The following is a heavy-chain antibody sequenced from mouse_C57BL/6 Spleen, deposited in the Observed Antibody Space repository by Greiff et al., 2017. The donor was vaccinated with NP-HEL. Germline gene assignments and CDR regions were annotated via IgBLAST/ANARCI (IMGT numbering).Heavy chain of an antibody. D-gene: IGHD1-1*01. CDR2: INSVSSTI. J-gene: IGHJ2*01. Sequence: EVQVVESGGGLVKPGGSLKLSCAASGFTFSDFGMHWVRQAPEKGLEWVAYINSVSSTIYYADTVKGRFTISRDNAKNTLFLQMTSLRSEDTAMYYCARNRYYFGSYYFDYWGQGTTLTVSS. CDR3: ARNRYYFGSYYFDY. V-gene: IGHV5-17*01. CDR1: GFTFSDFG.